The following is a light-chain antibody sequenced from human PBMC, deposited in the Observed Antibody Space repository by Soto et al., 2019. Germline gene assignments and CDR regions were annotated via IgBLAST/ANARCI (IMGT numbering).Light chain of an antibody. CDR1: SSDVGGYNY. V-gene: IGLV2-14*01. CDR2: DVS. CDR3: SSYTSSSTYV. J-gene: IGLJ1*01. Sequence: LTQPASVSGSPGQSITISCTGTSSDVGGYNYVSWYQQHPGKAPKLMIYDVSNRPSGVSNRFFGSKSGNTASLTISGLQAEDEADYYCSSYTSSSTYVFGTGTKVTVL.